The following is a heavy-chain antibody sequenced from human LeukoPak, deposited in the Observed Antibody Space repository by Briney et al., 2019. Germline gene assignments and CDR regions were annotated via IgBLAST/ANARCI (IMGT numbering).Heavy chain of an antibody. CDR2: IYYSGST. D-gene: IGHD5-24*01. V-gene: IGHV4-59*01. CDR3: ARAQEMATINPYYFDY. CDR1: GGSISSYY. J-gene: IGHJ4*02. Sequence: SETLSLTCTVSGGSISSYYWSWIRQPPGKGLEWIGYIYYSGSTNYNPSLKSRVTISVDTSKNQFSLKLSPVTAADTAVYYCARAQEMATINPYYFDYWGQGTLVTVSS.